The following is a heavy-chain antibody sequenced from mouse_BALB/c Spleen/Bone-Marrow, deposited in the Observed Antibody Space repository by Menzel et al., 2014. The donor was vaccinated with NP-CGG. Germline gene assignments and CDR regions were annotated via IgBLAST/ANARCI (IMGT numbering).Heavy chain of an antibody. J-gene: IGHJ4*01. CDR3: ARKDGGYYVMDY. Sequence: VKLVESGPGPVAPSQNLPITCTVSGFSLSRYNIHWIRQPPGKGLEWLGMIWGGGGTDHNSALKSRLRISKDNSKSQIFLKINSLQIDDTAMYYCARKDGGYYVMDYWGQGTSVTVSS. CDR2: IWGGGGT. D-gene: IGHD2-3*01. CDR1: GFSLSRYN. V-gene: IGHV2-6-4*01.